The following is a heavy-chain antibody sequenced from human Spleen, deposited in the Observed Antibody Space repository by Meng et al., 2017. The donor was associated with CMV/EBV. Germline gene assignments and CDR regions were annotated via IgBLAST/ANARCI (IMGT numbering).Heavy chain of an antibody. Sequence: QVELVQSGAEVKKPGASVKVSCKASGYTFTSYGISWVRQAPGQGLEWMGWISAYNGNTNYAQKLQGRVTMTTDTSTSTAYMELRSLRSDDTAVYYCARSIAAAGTAGNWFDPWGQGTLVTVSS. CDR1: GYTFTSYG. D-gene: IGHD6-13*01. J-gene: IGHJ5*02. CDR3: ARSIAAAGTAGNWFDP. V-gene: IGHV1-18*01. CDR2: ISAYNGNT.